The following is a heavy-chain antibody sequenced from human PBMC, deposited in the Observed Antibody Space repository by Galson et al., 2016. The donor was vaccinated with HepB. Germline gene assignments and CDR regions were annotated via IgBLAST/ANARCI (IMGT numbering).Heavy chain of an antibody. CDR1: GFTIDNFA. CDR2: IVGRWGDT. J-gene: IGHJ5*01. D-gene: IGHD2-2*01. Sequence: SVKVSCTASGFTIDNFAISWVRQAPGQGLEWMGGIVGRWGDTNYAETWQGRLSLTADKSTGTAYMQLSNLKPEATAIYFCVRWNIGPEGKTCWCDPWGQGTLVTVSS. V-gene: IGHV1-69*06. CDR3: VRWNIGPEGKTCWCDP.